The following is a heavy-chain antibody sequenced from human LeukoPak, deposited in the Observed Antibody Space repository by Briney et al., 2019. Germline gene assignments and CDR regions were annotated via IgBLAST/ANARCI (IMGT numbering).Heavy chain of an antibody. J-gene: IGHJ6*02. CDR2: ISGSGGST. Sequence: PGGSLRLSCAASGFTFSSHAMSWVRQAPGKGLEWVSAISGSGGSTYYADSVKGRFTISRDNSKNTLYLQMNSLRAEDTAVYYCAKDTSITIFGVVARHYYGMDVWGQGTTVTVSS. D-gene: IGHD3-3*01. CDR1: GFTFSSHA. CDR3: AKDTSITIFGVVARHYYGMDV. V-gene: IGHV3-23*01.